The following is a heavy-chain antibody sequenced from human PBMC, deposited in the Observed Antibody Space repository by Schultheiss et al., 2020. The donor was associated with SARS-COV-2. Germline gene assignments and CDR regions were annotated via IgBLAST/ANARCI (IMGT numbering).Heavy chain of an antibody. Sequence: GESLKISCAASGFTVSSNYMSWVRQAPGKGLEWVSAISGSGGSTYYADSVKGRFTISRDNAKNSLYLQMNSLKTEDTAVYYCTTDFSVGGQGTLVTVSS. CDR2: ISGSGGST. CDR3: TTDFSV. V-gene: IGHV3-21*03. J-gene: IGHJ4*02. CDR1: GFTVSSNY. D-gene: IGHD2/OR15-2a*01.